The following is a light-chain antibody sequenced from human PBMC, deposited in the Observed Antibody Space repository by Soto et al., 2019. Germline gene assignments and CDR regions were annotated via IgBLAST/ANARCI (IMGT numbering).Light chain of an antibody. V-gene: IGLV2-14*01. CDR1: STDVGAYNY. CDR3: SSYRGASTPV. CDR2: DVT. J-gene: IGLJ2*01. Sequence: QSALTQPASVSGSPGQSITISCTGTSTDVGAYNYVSWHQQHPGKAPKLVIFDVTNRPSEVSDRFSGSKSGNTASLTISGLQFEDDADYYCSSYRGASTPVFGGGTKSPS.